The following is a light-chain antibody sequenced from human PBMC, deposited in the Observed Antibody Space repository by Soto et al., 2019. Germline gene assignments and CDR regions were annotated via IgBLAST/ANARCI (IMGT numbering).Light chain of an antibody. J-gene: IGKJ4*01. CDR3: QQYYSKPLT. CDR1: QXVLYSANNKNY. Sequence: DIVMTQSPDSLAVSLGERATINCKSSQXVLYSANNKNYLGWYQQKVGQPPKLLIYWASTRESGVPDRFSGSGSGTDFTLTISSLQAEDVAVYYCQQYYSKPLTFGGGTKVEIK. CDR2: WAS. V-gene: IGKV4-1*01.